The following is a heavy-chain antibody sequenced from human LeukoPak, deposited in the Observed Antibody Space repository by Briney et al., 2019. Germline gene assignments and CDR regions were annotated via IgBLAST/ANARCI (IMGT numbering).Heavy chain of an antibody. CDR1: GFTFSSYW. CDR3: ARGQTTVTN. Sequence: GGSLRLSCAASGFTFSSYWMSWVRQAPGKGLEWVANIKQDGSEKYYADSVKGRFTISRDNAKNSLYLLMNSLRAEDTAVYFCARGQTTVTNWGQGTLVTVSS. D-gene: IGHD4-11*01. J-gene: IGHJ4*02. CDR2: IKQDGSEK. V-gene: IGHV3-7*01.